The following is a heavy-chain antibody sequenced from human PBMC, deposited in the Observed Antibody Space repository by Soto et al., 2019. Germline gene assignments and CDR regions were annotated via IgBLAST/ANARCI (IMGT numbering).Heavy chain of an antibody. J-gene: IGHJ4*02. V-gene: IGHV1-3*01. CDR2: INAGNGNT. CDR1: GYTFTSYA. Sequence: VASVNVPFKASGYTFTSYAMHWVRQGPGQRLEWMGWINAGNGNTKYSQKFQGRVTITRDTSASTAYMELSSLRSEDTAVYYCARDYDILTGTTGGVYFDYWGQGTLVTVSS. CDR3: ARDYDILTGTTGGVYFDY. D-gene: IGHD3-9*01.